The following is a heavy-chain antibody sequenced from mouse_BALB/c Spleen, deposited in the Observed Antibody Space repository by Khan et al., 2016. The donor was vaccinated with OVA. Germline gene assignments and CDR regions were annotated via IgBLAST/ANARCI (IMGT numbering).Heavy chain of an antibody. D-gene: IGHD1-2*01. Sequence: EVQLQESGPGLVKPSQSLSLTCTVTGYSITSGYGRNWIRQFPGNKLEWMGYISYSGSTNYNPSLKSRIPITRDTSKNQSFLQLNSVTTKDTATYYCARTARIKYWGQGTTLTVSS. J-gene: IGHJ2*01. CDR3: ARTARIKY. CDR2: ISYSGST. V-gene: IGHV3-1*02. CDR1: GYSITSGYG.